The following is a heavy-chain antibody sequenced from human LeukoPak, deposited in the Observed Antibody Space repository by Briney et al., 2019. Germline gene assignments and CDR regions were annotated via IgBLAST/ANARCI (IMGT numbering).Heavy chain of an antibody. CDR3: AKIEAPKDIVVVVAATAFDY. J-gene: IGHJ4*02. CDR1: GGTFSSYA. Sequence: GSSVKVSCKASGGTFSSYAISWVRQAPGQGLEWMGGIIPIFGTANYAQKFQGRVTITADESTSTAYMELSSLRSEDTAVYYCAKIEAPKDIVVVVAATAFDYWGQGTLVTVSS. CDR2: IIPIFGTA. V-gene: IGHV1-69*01. D-gene: IGHD2-15*01.